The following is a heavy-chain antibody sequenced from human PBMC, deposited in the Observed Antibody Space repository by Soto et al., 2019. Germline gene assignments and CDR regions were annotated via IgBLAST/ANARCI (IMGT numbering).Heavy chain of an antibody. Sequence: SETLSLTCTVSGGSISSSSYYWGWIRQPPGKGLEWIGSIYYSGSTYYNPSLKSRVTISVDTSKNQFSLKLTSVTAADTAIYYCARSGSGSYYNGWFDPWGQGTLVTVSS. J-gene: IGHJ5*02. CDR2: IYYSGST. CDR1: GGSISSSSYY. V-gene: IGHV4-39*07. CDR3: ARSGSGSYYNGWFDP. D-gene: IGHD3-10*01.